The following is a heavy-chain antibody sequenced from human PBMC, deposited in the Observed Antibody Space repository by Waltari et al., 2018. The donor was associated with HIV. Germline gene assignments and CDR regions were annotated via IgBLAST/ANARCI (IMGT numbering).Heavy chain of an antibody. V-gene: IGHV4-39*07. CDR1: TDPISSSSYY. Sequence: QLQLQESGPGLLKPSETLSLTCTVSTDPISSSSYYWGWIRQPPGKGLEWIVTIYFRGTTYYNPSIMSRVTISLDASKYQVSLRLTAVTAADTAVYYCARDSLRGDFVLWGRGTLVTVSS. CDR2: IYFRGTT. D-gene: IGHD4-17*01. CDR3: ARDSLRGDFVL. J-gene: IGHJ2*01.